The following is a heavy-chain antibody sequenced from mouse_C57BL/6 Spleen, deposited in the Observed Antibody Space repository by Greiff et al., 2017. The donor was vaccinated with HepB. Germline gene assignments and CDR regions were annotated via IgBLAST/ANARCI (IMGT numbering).Heavy chain of an antibody. CDR1: GFTFSDYG. V-gene: IGHV5-17*01. CDR3: ARDGYYSYYAMDY. D-gene: IGHD2-3*01. J-gene: IGHJ4*01. CDR2: ISSGSSTI. Sequence: EVKLQESGGGLVKPGGSLKLSCAASGFTFSDYGMHWVRQAPEKGLEWVAYISSGSSTIYYADTVKGRFTISRDNAKNTLFLQMTSLRSEDTAMYYCARDGYYSYYAMDYWGQGTSVTVSS.